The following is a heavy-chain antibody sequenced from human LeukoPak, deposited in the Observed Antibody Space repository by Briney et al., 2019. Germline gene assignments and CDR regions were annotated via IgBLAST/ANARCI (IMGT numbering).Heavy chain of an antibody. CDR1: GYSISSGYY. V-gene: IGHV4-38-2*02. J-gene: IGHJ6*03. Sequence: PSETLSLTCAVSGYSISSGYYWGWIRQSPGRGLEWIGEINPSGITNYNPSLKSRVTMSLDTSKNHFSLRLNSVTAADTAVYYCTRDLHNYYYFYIDVWGKGTTVTVSS. CDR2: INPSGIT. CDR3: TRDLHNYYYFYIDV.